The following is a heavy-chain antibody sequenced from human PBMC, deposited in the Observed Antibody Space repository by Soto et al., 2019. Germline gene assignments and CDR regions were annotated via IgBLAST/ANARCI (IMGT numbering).Heavy chain of an antibody. D-gene: IGHD1-1*01. CDR3: ARTDSLPTKYYFDY. CDR1: GYTFTGYY. Sequence: ASVKVSCKASGYTFTGYYMHWVRQAPGQGLEWMGWINPNSGGTNYAQKFQGRVTMTRDTSISTAYMELSRLRSDDTAVYYCARTDSLPTKYYFDYWGQGTLVTVPQ. J-gene: IGHJ4*02. V-gene: IGHV1-2*02. CDR2: INPNSGGT.